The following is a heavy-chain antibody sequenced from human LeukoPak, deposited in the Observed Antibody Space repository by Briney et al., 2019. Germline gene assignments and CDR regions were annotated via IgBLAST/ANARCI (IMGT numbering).Heavy chain of an antibody. CDR2: IYSGGST. CDR1: GVTVGNNY. Sequence: PGGSLRLSCAASGVTVGNNYMNWVRQAPGKGLEWVSLIYSGGSTHYADSVKGRFTISRDNSKNTLYLQMNSLRVDDTAVYYCARDAPAVAANAYGRGQGTMVTVSS. D-gene: IGHD6-6*01. J-gene: IGHJ4*02. CDR3: ARDAPAVAANAYG. V-gene: IGHV3-66*01.